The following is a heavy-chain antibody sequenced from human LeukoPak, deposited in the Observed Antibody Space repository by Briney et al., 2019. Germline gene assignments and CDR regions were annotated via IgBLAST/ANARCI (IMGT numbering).Heavy chain of an antibody. CDR1: GFTFSSYG. CDR2: ISYDGSNK. D-gene: IGHD3-9*01. CDR3: AKDEYFDWLLSGIDY. J-gene: IGHJ4*02. V-gene: IGHV3-30*18. Sequence: GRSLRLSCAASGFTFSSYGMHWVRQAPGKGREWVAVISYDGSNKYYADSVKGRFTISRDNSKNTLYLQMNSLRVEDTAVYYCAKDEYFDWLLSGIDYWGQGTLVTVSS.